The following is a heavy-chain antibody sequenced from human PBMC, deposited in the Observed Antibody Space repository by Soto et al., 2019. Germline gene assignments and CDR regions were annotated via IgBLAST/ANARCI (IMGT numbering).Heavy chain of an antibody. D-gene: IGHD6-13*01. CDR1: GCTFSTYG. CDR2: MSYDGTKQ. V-gene: IGHV3-30*18. CDR3: AKEYGSTWIDH. Sequence: XGSLRLSCSASGCTFSTYGMHWVRQAPGKGLEWVAAMSYDGTKQYYVDSVKGRFTISRDNSRNTLFLQVNSLRDEDTAVYYCAKEYGSTWIDHWGQGTPVTVSS. J-gene: IGHJ4*02.